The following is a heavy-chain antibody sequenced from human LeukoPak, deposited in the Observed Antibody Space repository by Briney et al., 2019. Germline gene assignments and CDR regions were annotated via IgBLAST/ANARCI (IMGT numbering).Heavy chain of an antibody. CDR3: ALDYGDYLGGRVDYYMDV. J-gene: IGHJ6*03. CDR1: GFTFSDYY. CDR2: ISSSGSTI. V-gene: IGHV3-11*04. Sequence: GGSLRLSCAASGFTFSDYYMSWIRQAPGKGLEWVSYISSSGSTIYYADSVKGRFTISRDNAKNSLYLQMNSLRAEDTAVYYCALDYGDYLGGRVDYYMDVWGKGTTVTVSS. D-gene: IGHD4-17*01.